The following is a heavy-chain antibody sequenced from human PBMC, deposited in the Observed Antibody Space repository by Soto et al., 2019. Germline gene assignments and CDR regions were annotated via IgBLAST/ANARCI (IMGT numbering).Heavy chain of an antibody. CDR2: ISYDGSNK. CDR3: ARGAGLAAAGSWERYYFDY. Sequence: GGSLRLSCAASGFTFSSYAMHWVRQAPGKGLEWVAVISYDGSNKYYADSVKGRFTISRDNSKNTLYLQMNSLRAEDTAVYYCARGAGLAAAGSWERYYFDYWGQGTLVTVSS. D-gene: IGHD6-13*01. J-gene: IGHJ4*02. CDR1: GFTFSSYA. V-gene: IGHV3-30-3*01.